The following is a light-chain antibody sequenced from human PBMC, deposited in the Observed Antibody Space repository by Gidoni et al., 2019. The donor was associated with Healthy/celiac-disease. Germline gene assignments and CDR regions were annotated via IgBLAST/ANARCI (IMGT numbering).Light chain of an antibody. CDR1: QSVSSIY. V-gene: IGKV3-20*01. J-gene: IGKJ1*01. Sequence: DIVLTQSPGTLSLSPGERATLSCRASQSVSSIYLAWYQQKPGQAPRLLIYGASSRATGIPYRFSGSGSGTDFTLTISRLEPEDFAVYYCQQYGSSLSWTFGQXTKVEIK. CDR3: QQYGSSLSWT. CDR2: GAS.